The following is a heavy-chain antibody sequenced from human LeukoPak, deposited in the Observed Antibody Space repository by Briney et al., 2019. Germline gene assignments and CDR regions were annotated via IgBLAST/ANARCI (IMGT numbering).Heavy chain of an antibody. CDR1: GGSISSSSYY. V-gene: IGHV4-39*01. CDR3: ARHDPSGTIRPNWFDP. D-gene: IGHD1-7*01. J-gene: IGHJ5*02. Sequence: SETLSLTCTVSGGSISSSSYYWGWIRQPPGKGLEWIGSICYSGSTYYSPSLKSRVTISVDTSKNQFSLKLSSVTAADTAVYYCARHDPSGTIRPNWFDPWGQGTLVTVSS. CDR2: ICYSGST.